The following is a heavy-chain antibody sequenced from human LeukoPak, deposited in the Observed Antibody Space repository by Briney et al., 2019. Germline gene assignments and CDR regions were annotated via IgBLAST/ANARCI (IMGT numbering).Heavy chain of an antibody. J-gene: IGHJ4*02. Sequence: SETLSLTCTVSGGSIRGYYWSWIRQPPGKGLEWIGYIYYSGSTYYNPSLKSRVTISVDTSKNQFSLKLSSVTAADTAVYYCARPIITMVRGVHPIGIWGQGTLVTVSS. CDR2: IYYSGST. CDR1: GGSIRGYY. D-gene: IGHD3-10*01. V-gene: IGHV4-59*06. CDR3: ARPIITMVRGVHPIGI.